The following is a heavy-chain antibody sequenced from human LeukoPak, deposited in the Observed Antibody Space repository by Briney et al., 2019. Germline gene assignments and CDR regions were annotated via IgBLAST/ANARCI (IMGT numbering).Heavy chain of an antibody. D-gene: IGHD2-15*01. CDR1: GYTFTGYY. CDR3: ARDPCSGGSCYVGPYYFDY. V-gene: IGHV1-2*02. J-gene: IGHJ4*02. Sequence: GASVKVSCKASGYTFTGYYMRWVRPAPGQGLEWMGWINPNSGGTNYAQKFQGRVTMTRDTSISTAYMELSRLRAEDTAVYYCARDPCSGGSCYVGPYYFDYWGQGTLVTVSS. CDR2: INPNSGGT.